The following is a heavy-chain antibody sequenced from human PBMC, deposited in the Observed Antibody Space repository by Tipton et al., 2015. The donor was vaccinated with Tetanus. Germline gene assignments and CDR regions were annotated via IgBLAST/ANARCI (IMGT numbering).Heavy chain of an antibody. J-gene: IGHJ4*02. Sequence: GLVKPSETLSLTCAVAGGSLSGYHWSWIRQAPGKGLEWIGEISQTGDTKYNPSLKSRVTISVDTSKNQFSLKLSSVTAADTAVYYCARDPSGGVRYFDYWGQGTLVTVSS. D-gene: IGHD2-8*01. V-gene: IGHV4-34*01. CDR2: ISQTGDT. CDR1: GGSLSGYH. CDR3: ARDPSGGVRYFDY.